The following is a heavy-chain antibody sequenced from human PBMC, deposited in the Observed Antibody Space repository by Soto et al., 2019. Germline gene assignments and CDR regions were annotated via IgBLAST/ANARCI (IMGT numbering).Heavy chain of an antibody. V-gene: IGHV4-59*01. D-gene: IGHD4-4*01. Sequence: PGETLSLTCPVSGRSMRSIYWSWIRQSPDKGLEWLGYVFYGGTDYTPSLGGRVSMSVETSKSQFSLKLTSVTVADTAVYNSASYRAALYFESCGPGILVTVCS. J-gene: IGHJ4*02. CDR1: GRSMRSIY. CDR2: VFYGGT. CDR3: ASYRAALYFES.